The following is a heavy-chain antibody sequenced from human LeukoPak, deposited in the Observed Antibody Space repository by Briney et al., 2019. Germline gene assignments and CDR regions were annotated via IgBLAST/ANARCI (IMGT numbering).Heavy chain of an antibody. CDR2: INHSGST. CDR1: GGSFSGYY. Sequence: SETLSLTCAVYGGSFSGYYWSWIRQPPGKGLEWIGEINHSGSTNYNPSLKSRVTISVDTSKNQFSLKLSSGTAADTAVYYCARGSSQQLVSPHFDYWGQGTLVTVSS. D-gene: IGHD6-13*01. J-gene: IGHJ4*02. V-gene: IGHV4-34*01. CDR3: ARGSSQQLVSPHFDY.